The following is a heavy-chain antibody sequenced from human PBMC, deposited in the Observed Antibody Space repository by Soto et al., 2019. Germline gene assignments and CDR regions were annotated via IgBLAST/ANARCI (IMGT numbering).Heavy chain of an antibody. CDR2: IDWDDDK. CDR1: GFSLSTSGMC. CDR3: ARIHLAAAGRPYNWFDP. V-gene: IGHV2-70*11. J-gene: IGHJ5*02. D-gene: IGHD6-13*01. Sequence: SGPTLVNPTQTLTLACTFSGFSLSTSGMCVSWIRQPPGRALEWLARIDWDDDKYYSTSLKTRLTISKDTSKNQVVLTMTNMDPVDTATYYCARIHLAAAGRPYNWFDPWGQGTLVTVSS.